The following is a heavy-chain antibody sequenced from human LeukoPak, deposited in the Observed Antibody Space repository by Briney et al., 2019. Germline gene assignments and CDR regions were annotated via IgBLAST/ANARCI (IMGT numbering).Heavy chain of an antibody. CDR3: ARGGGYCSGGSCYRWFDP. D-gene: IGHD2-15*01. J-gene: IGHJ5*02. CDR2: ICYSGST. V-gene: IGHV4-59*01. CDR1: GGSISSYY. Sequence: SETLSLTCTVSGGSISSYYWSWIRQPPGKGLEWIGYICYSGSTNYNPSLKSRVTISVDTSKNQFSLKLSSVTAADTAVYYCARGGGYCSGGSCYRWFDPWGQGTLVTVSS.